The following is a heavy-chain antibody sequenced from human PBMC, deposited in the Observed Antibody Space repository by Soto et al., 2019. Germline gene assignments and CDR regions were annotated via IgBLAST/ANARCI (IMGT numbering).Heavy chain of an antibody. J-gene: IGHJ5*02. Sequence: QVQLQQWGAGLLKPSETLSLTCAVYGGSVSGYYWSWIRQPPGKGLEWIGEINHSGSTNYNPSLKSRVALSVDTSKNQFSLKLSSVTAADTAAYYCAREGPYIVVVPAAAYNWFDPWGQGTLVTVSS. CDR1: GGSVSGYY. D-gene: IGHD2-2*01. CDR3: AREGPYIVVVPAAAYNWFDP. V-gene: IGHV4-34*01. CDR2: INHSGST.